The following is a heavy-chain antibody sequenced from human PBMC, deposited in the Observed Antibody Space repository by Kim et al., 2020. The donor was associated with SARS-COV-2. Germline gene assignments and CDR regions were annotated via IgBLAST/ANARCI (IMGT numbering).Heavy chain of an antibody. J-gene: IGHJ6*02. Sequence: SVKGRFTISRDNSKNTLYLQMNSLRAEDTAVYYCARRLLTIEYYYGMDVWGQGTTVTVSS. V-gene: IGHV3-30*01. CDR3: ARRLLTIEYYYGMDV. D-gene: IGHD3-3*01.